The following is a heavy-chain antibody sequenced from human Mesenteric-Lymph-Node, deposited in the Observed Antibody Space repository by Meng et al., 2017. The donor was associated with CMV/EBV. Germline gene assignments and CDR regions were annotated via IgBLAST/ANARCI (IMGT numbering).Heavy chain of an antibody. V-gene: IGHV3-66*02. Sequence: GESLKISCEASGFTVSHNHMSWVRQAPGKGLEWVSIIYSAGSTYYADSVGGRFTISRDNVKNTLHLQMNSLRAEDTAVYYCARGGITIFGVALDYWGQGTLVTVSS. D-gene: IGHD3-3*01. J-gene: IGHJ4*02. CDR2: IYSAGST. CDR3: ARGGITIFGVALDY. CDR1: GFTVSHNH.